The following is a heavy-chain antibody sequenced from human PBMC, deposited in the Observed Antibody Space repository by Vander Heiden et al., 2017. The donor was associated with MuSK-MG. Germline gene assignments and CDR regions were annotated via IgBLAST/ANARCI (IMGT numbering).Heavy chain of an antibody. J-gene: IGHJ5*02. CDR3: ARERGAYCSGGSCYYDR. CDR1: GGPISSYY. D-gene: IGHD2-15*01. V-gene: IGHV4-59*01. CDR2: IYYSGST. Sequence: QVQLQESGPGLVTPSETLSLTCPVPGGPISSYYWSWIRQPPGKGLEWIGYIYYSGSTNYNPSLKSRVTISVDTSKNQFSLKLSSVTAADTAVYYCARERGAYCSGGSCYYDRWGQGTLVTVSS.